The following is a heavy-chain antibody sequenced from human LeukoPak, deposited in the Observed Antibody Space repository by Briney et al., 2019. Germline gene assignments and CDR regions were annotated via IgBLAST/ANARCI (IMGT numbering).Heavy chain of an antibody. CDR2: MSYDGSKK. J-gene: IGHJ3*02. CDR1: GFXFSDHG. V-gene: IGHV3-30*18. CDR3: AKEYDSSGYYSAAFDM. D-gene: IGHD3-22*01. Sequence: GGSLRLSCEASGFXFSDHGMHWVRQAPGKGLEWVAVMSYDGSKKYYADSVKGRFTISRDNSKNTLYLQMNSLRVEDTAVYHCAKEYDSSGYYSAAFDMWGQGTMVTVSS.